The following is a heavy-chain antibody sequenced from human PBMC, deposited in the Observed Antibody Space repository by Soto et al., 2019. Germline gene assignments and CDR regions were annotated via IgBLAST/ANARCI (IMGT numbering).Heavy chain of an antibody. CDR3: ATGVDAAKDGY. CDR1: GLTVRSNH. J-gene: IGHJ4*02. Sequence: VQLVESGGGLIQPGGSLRLSGAASGLTVRSNHMTWIRKAPGRGREWVSTIFHRGDTFYTDSGKGRFAISRDNSKNMLYLQMNSLRPEDTAVYYCATGVDAAKDGYWGQGTLVTVSS. CDR2: IFHRGDT. D-gene: IGHD5-18*01. V-gene: IGHV3-53*01.